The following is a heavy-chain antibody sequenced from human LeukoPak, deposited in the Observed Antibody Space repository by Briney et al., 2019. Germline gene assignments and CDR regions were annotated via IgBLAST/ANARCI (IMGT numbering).Heavy chain of an antibody. CDR2: IYPGDSDT. CDR3: ASPASGCTSISCYLYY. V-gene: IGHV5-51*01. D-gene: IGHD2-2*01. Sequence: GESLKTSCKRSGYSFTSYCIAWVRQMPGKGLEWMGIIYPGDSDTRYSPSFQGQVTISADKSISTAYLQWSSLKASDTAMYYCASPASGCTSISCYLYYWGQGTLVTVSS. CDR1: GYSFTSYC. J-gene: IGHJ4*02.